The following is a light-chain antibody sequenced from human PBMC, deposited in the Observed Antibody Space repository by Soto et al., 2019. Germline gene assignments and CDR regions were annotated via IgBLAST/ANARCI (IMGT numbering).Light chain of an antibody. CDR3: QQYSNFPWT. Sequence: DIQMTQSLSTLSASLGDRVTITCRASQSISTSLAWYQQKSGKAPKPLIYKASTLEGGVPSRFSGSGSGTAFTLTISSLQPDDFATYYCQQYSNFPWTFGQGTKVEIK. CDR2: KAS. CDR1: QSISTS. V-gene: IGKV1-5*03. J-gene: IGKJ1*01.